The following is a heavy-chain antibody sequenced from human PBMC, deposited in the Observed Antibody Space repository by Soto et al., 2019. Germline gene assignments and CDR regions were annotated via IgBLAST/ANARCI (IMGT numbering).Heavy chain of an antibody. CDR1: GYTFTSYA. D-gene: IGHD3-3*01. V-gene: IGHV1-3*01. Sequence: ASVKVSCKASGYTFTSYAMHWVRQAPGQRLEWMGWINAGNGNTKYSQKNQGRVTITRDTSASTAYMELSSLRSEDTAVYYCARGFPLRFLEWLLEPSFDYWGQGTLVTVSS. CDR2: INAGNGNT. J-gene: IGHJ4*02. CDR3: ARGFPLRFLEWLLEPSFDY.